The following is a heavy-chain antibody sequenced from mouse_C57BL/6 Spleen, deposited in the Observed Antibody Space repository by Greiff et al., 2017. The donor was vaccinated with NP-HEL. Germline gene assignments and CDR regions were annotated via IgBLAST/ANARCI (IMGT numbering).Heavy chain of an antibody. V-gene: IGHV14-4*01. CDR1: GFNIKDDY. Sequence: EVQLQQSGAELVRPGASVKLSCIASGFNIKDDYMHWVKQRPEQGLEWIGWIDPENGDTEYASKFQGKATITADTSSNTAYLQRSSLTSEDTAVYYCTTGVSWYFDVWGTGTTVTVSS. J-gene: IGHJ1*03. CDR3: TTGVSWYFDV. CDR2: IDPENGDT. D-gene: IGHD2-2*01.